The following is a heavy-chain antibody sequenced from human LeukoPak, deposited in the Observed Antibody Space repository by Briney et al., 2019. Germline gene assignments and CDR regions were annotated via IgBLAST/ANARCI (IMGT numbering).Heavy chain of an antibody. D-gene: IGHD6-6*01. Sequence: TGGSLTLSCAASGFTFNIYGMSWVRQAPGKGLEWVSSVGGGSTYYADSVKGRFTISRDNSKNTLYLQMNSLRAEDTAVYYCAKDREAWAARKSFDYWGQGTLVTVSS. CDR1: GFTFNIYG. CDR2: VGGGST. J-gene: IGHJ4*02. V-gene: IGHV3-23*01. CDR3: AKDREAWAARKSFDY.